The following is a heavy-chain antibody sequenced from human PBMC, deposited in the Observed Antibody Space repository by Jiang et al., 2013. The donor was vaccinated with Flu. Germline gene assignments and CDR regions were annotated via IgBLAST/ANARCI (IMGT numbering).Heavy chain of an antibody. V-gene: IGHV4-30-2*04. Sequence: SRVTISVDTSKNQFSLKLSSVTAADTAVYYCAGRIRAAVAGTGLGYWGQGTLVTVSS. D-gene: IGHD6-19*01. CDR3: AGRIRAAVAGTGLGY. J-gene: IGHJ4*02.